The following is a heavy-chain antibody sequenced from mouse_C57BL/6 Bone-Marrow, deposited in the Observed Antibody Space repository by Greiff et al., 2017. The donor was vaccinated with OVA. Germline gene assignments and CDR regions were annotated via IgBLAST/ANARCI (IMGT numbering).Heavy chain of an antibody. J-gene: IGHJ3*01. CDR2: IHPNSGST. V-gene: IGHV1-64*01. CDR1: GYTFTSYW. Sequence: VQLQQPGAELVKPGASVKLSCKASGYTFTSYWMHWVKQRPGQGLEWIGMIHPNSGSTNYNEKFKSKATLTVDKSSSTAYMQLSSLTSEDSAVYYCARSGCYYPWFAYWGQGTLVTVSA. D-gene: IGHD2-3*01. CDR3: ARSGCYYPWFAY.